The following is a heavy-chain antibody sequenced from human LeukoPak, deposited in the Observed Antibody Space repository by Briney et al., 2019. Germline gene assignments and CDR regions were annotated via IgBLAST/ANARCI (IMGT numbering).Heavy chain of an antibody. Sequence: ASVKVSCKASGYTFTGYYMHWVRQAPGQGLEWMGWINPNSGGTNYAQKFQGRVTMTRDTSISTAYIVLSRLGSDDTAEYYCARIYCSSTSYYEDAFDIWGQGTMVTVSS. V-gene: IGHV1-2*02. CDR1: GYTFTGYY. J-gene: IGHJ3*02. CDR2: INPNSGGT. CDR3: ARIYCSSTSYYEDAFDI. D-gene: IGHD2-2*01.